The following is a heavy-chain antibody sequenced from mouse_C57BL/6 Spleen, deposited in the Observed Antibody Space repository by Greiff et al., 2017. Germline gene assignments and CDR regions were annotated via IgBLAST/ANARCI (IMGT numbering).Heavy chain of an antibody. CDR2: IDPEDGET. J-gene: IGHJ1*03. D-gene: IGHD1-1*01. CDR1: GFNIKDYY. V-gene: IGHV14-2*01. Sequence: EVKLQESGAELVKPGASVKLSCTASGFNIKDYYMHWVKQRTEQGLEWIGRIDPEDGETKYAPKFQGKATITADTSSNTAYLQLSSLTSEDTAVXYCARAITTVVVHWYFDVWGTGTTVTVSS. CDR3: ARAITTVVVHWYFDV.